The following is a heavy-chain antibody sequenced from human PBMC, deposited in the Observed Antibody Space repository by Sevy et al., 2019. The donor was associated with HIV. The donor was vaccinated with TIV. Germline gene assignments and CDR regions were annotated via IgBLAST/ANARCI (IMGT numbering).Heavy chain of an antibody. CDR3: ARGAYESGKYCSSTSCGYGMDV. CDR1: GFTFSSYS. CDR2: ISSSSSYI. D-gene: IGHD2-2*01. J-gene: IGHJ6*02. Sequence: GGSLRLSCAASGFTFSSYSMNWVRQAPGKGLEWVSSISSSSSYIYYADSVKGRFTISRDNAKNSLYLQMNSLRVEDTAVYYCARGAYESGKYCSSTSCGYGMDVWGQGTTVTVSS. V-gene: IGHV3-21*01.